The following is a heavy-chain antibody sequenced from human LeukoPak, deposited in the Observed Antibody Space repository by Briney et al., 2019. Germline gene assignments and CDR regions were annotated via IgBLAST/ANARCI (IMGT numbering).Heavy chain of an antibody. D-gene: IGHD2-2*01. CDR2: ISGSGDTT. CDR1: GFTFRGYA. Sequence: PGGSLRLSCAASGFTFRGYAMSWVRQAPGKGLEWVSAISGSGDTTYYADSVKGRFTISRDNSKNTLYLQMNSLRPEDTAVYYCAKVGARGCSSSTCSIYWGQGTLVTVSS. V-gene: IGHV3-23*01. J-gene: IGHJ4*02. CDR3: AKVGARGCSSSTCSIY.